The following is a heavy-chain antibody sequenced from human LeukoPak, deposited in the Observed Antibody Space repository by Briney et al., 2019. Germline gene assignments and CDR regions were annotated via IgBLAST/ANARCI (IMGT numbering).Heavy chain of an antibody. Sequence: GGSLRLSCAASGFIVSSKYMSWVRQAPGKGLEWVSGISPSGDITYYADSVKGRFTIFRDNSKNTLYLEVISLTAEDTAVYYCAKDDAWLRFGEWSQGTLVTVSS. D-gene: IGHD3-10*01. CDR2: ISPSGDIT. V-gene: IGHV3-23*01. CDR3: AKDDAWLRFGE. CDR1: GFIVSSKY. J-gene: IGHJ4*02.